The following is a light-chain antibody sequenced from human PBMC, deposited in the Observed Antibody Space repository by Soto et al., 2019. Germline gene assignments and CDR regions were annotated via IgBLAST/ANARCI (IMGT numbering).Light chain of an antibody. CDR1: QSISNH. V-gene: IGKV1-5*03. Sequence: DIQMTQSPSTLSASVEDRVIITCRASQSISNHLNWYQQKPGKAPKLLIYKASTLKSGVPSRFSGSGSGTEFTLTISSLQPDDFATYYCQHYKSYSEAFGQGTKVDIK. J-gene: IGKJ1*01. CDR3: QHYKSYSEA. CDR2: KAS.